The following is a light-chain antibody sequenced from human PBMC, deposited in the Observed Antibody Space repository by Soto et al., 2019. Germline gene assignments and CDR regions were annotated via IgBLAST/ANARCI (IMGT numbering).Light chain of an antibody. CDR3: QQFYNVPIT. V-gene: IGKV1-33*01. Sequence: DIQMTQSPSSLSASVGDRVTITCQASQDISNYLNWYQQKPGKAPKLLIYDASNLKTGVPSRFSGSGSGTDFTFTISSLQPEDIATYYCQQFYNVPITFGQGTRLEIK. CDR1: QDISNY. J-gene: IGKJ5*01. CDR2: DAS.